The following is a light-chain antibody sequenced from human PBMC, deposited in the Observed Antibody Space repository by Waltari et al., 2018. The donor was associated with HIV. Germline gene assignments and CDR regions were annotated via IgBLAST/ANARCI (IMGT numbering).Light chain of an antibody. CDR1: RSHIAHFDY. CDR3: CSYAGTYTYV. J-gene: IGLJ1*01. V-gene: IGLV2-11*01. Sequence: QSALTQPRSVSGSPGQSVTLSCTGPRSHIAHFDYVSWYQQHPGKPPKVIIYEVSQRPSGVPDRFTASKSGITASLTISGLQDEDEADYYCCSYAGTYTYVFGTGTTVTVL. CDR2: EVS.